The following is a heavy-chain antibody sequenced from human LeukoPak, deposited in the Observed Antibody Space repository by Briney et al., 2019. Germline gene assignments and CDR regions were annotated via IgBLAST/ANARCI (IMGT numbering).Heavy chain of an antibody. CDR2: IIPIFGTA. CDR1: GGTFSSCA. V-gene: IGHV1-69*01. CDR3: AREIGVQLWLRNNWFDP. Sequence: SVKVSCKASGGTFSSCAISWVRQAPGQGLEWMGGIIPIFGTANYAQKFQGRVTITADESTSTAYMELSSLRSEDTAVYYCAREIGVQLWLRNNWFDPWGQGTLVTVSS. J-gene: IGHJ5*02. D-gene: IGHD5-18*01.